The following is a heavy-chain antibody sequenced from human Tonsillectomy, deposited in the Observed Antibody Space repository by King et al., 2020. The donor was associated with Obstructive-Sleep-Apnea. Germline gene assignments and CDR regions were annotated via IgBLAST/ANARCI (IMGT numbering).Heavy chain of an antibody. J-gene: IGHJ6*02. CDR3: ARDPTYDILTGYRPTDGMDV. Sequence: QLVQSGAEMKKPGASVKVSCETSRYTFSGSYIHWVRQAPGQGLEWMGWINPNSGGTKYAQKFQASVTMTRDTSISTAYMELSRLRSDDTAVYYCARDPTYDILTGYRPTDGMDVWGQGTTVTVS. CDR1: RYTFSGSY. CDR2: INPNSGGT. V-gene: IGHV1-2*02. D-gene: IGHD3-9*01.